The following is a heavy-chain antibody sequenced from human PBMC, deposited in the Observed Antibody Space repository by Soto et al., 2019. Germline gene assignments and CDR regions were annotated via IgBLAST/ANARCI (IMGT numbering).Heavy chain of an antibody. CDR1: GYTFTSYG. CDR3: ARGANTAMVTRWFDP. V-gene: IGHV1-69*04. Sequence: GASVKVSCKASGYTFTSYGISWVRQAPGQGLEWMGRIIPILGIANYAQKFQGRVTITADKSTSTAYMELSSLRSEDTAVYYCARGANTAMVTRWFDPWGQGTLVTVSS. D-gene: IGHD5-18*01. CDR2: IIPILGIA. J-gene: IGHJ5*02.